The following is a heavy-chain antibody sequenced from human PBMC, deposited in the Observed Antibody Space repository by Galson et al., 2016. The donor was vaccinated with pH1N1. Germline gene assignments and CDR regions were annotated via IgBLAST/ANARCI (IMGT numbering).Heavy chain of an antibody. D-gene: IGHD2/OR15-2a*01. CDR1: AFSVRNNF. J-gene: IGHJ6*02. V-gene: IGHV3-53*01. CDR3: SRNGVEYKYALDV. CDR2: IYSDGST. Sequence: SLRLSCASYAFSVRNNFMTWVRQPPGKALEWVSTIYSDGSTNYGDFVKGRFTVSRDISEKTVFLQLNSLRCDETAVYYCSRNGVEYKYALDVWGLGTPVTVSS.